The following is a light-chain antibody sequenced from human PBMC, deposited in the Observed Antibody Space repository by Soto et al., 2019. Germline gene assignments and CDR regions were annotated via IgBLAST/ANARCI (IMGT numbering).Light chain of an antibody. CDR1: RSDVGSYNS. J-gene: IGLJ3*02. V-gene: IGLV2-23*02. CDR3: VSYAGSSTWV. Sequence: QSALTQPASVSGSPGQSITISCTGTRSDVGSYNSVAWYQQHPGKAPRVMIFEVTKRPSGISNRFSGSKSGSTASLTISGLQAEDEADYFCVSYAGSSTWVFGGGTKLTVL. CDR2: EVT.